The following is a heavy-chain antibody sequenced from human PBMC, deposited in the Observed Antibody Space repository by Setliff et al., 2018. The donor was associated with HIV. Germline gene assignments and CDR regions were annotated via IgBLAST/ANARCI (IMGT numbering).Heavy chain of an antibody. V-gene: IGHV4-59*12. Sequence: PSETLSLTCTVSGGSISSYYWSWIRQPPGKGLEWIGYIYYSGSTNYNPSLKSRVTISVDTSKNQFSLKLSSVTAADTAVYYCARFLTYSSGLDYWGQGTLVTVSS. CDR3: ARFLTYSSGLDY. CDR1: GGSISSYY. CDR2: IYYSGST. D-gene: IGHD6-19*01. J-gene: IGHJ4*02.